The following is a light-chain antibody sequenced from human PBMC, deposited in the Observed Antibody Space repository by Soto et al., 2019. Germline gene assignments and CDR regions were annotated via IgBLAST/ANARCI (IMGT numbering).Light chain of an antibody. V-gene: IGKV3-20*01. J-gene: IGKJ4*01. CDR3: QFRGALT. CDR1: QSVSSSY. Sequence: EIVLTQSPGTLSLSPGERATLSCRASQSVSSSYLAWYQQKPGQAPRLLIYGESSRATGIPDRFSGSGSGKDFTLTISRLEPGDYAFYYCQFRGALTFGGGTKVEIK. CDR2: GES.